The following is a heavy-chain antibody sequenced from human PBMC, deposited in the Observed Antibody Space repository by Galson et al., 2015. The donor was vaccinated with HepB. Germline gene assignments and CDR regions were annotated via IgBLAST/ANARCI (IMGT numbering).Heavy chain of an antibody. CDR3: ARARYSYGYIDY. CDR2: IYYSGST. CDR1: GGSISSYY. Sequence: ETLSLTCTVSGGSISSYYWSWIRQPPGKGLEWIGSIYYSGSTNCNPSLKSRVTMSVDTSKNQFSLKLTSVTAADTAVYSCARARYSYGYIDYWGQGTLVTVSS. D-gene: IGHD5-18*01. V-gene: IGHV4-59*01. J-gene: IGHJ4*02.